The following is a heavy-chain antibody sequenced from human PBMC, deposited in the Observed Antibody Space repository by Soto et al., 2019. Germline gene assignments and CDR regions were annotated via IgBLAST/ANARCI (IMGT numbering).Heavy chain of an antibody. J-gene: IGHJ4*02. V-gene: IGHV3-23*01. CDR1: GFTFSNHA. Sequence: PGGSLRLSCAASGFTFSNHAMSWVRQAPGKGLEWVSSIIGSGGTTYYADSVKGRFTISRDNSKNTLYLQMNSLRAEDTAVYYCAKSFMGFSYGKIDYWGQGTLVTVS. CDR2: IIGSGGTT. D-gene: IGHD5-18*01. CDR3: AKSFMGFSYGKIDY.